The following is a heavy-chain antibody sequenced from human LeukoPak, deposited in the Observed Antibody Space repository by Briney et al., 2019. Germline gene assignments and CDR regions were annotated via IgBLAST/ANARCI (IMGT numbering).Heavy chain of an antibody. CDR2: TNSDGSDT. D-gene: IGHD6-6*01. V-gene: IGHV3-74*01. CDR1: GFTFSRYW. Sequence: GGSLRLSCAASGFTFSRYWMRWARHPPGEGLVWVSRTNSDGSDTRYADSVKGRFTISRDNAKNTLYLQMNSLRAEDTAVYYCARVSGIAARGDLRNDYWGQGTLVTVSS. CDR3: ARVSGIAARGDLRNDY. J-gene: IGHJ4*02.